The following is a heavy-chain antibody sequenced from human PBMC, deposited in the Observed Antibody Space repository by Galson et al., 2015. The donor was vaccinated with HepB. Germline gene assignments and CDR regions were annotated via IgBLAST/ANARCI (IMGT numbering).Heavy chain of an antibody. J-gene: IGHJ6*03. Sequence: SLRLSCAASGFTVSSNYMSWVRQAPGKGLEWVSVIYSGGSTYYADSVKGRFTISRDNSKNTLYLQMNSLRAEDTAVYYCARCARDYDSSGYLTLDYYYYYYMDVWGKGTTVTVSS. CDR1: GFTVSSNY. V-gene: IGHV3-53*01. D-gene: IGHD3-22*01. CDR2: IYSGGST. CDR3: ARCARDYDSSGYLTLDYYYYYYMDV.